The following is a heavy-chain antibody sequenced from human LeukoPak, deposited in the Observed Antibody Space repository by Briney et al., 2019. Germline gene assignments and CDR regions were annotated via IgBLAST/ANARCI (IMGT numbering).Heavy chain of an antibody. J-gene: IGHJ4*02. Sequence: PGGSLRLSCAASGFTVSSNYMSWVRQAPGKGLEWVSVIYSGGSTYYADSVKGRFTISRDNSKNTLYLQMNSLRAEDTAVYYCARWQWLTRGDYWGQGTLVTVSS. CDR3: ARWQWLTRGDY. CDR2: IYSGGST. D-gene: IGHD6-19*01. CDR1: GFTVSSNY. V-gene: IGHV3-53*01.